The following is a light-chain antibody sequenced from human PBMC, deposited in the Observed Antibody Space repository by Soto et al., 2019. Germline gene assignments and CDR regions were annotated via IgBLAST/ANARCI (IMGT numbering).Light chain of an antibody. J-gene: IGKJ2*01. CDR2: AAS. Sequence: DIQMTQSPSSVSASVGDRVTITCRASQGISNWLAWYQQKAGQAPKLLIYAASGLHSGVPSRFSGSGSATDFTLTISSLQPEDFATYFCQQSDSFPHTFGRGTKLEI. CDR1: QGISNW. V-gene: IGKV1-12*01. CDR3: QQSDSFPHT.